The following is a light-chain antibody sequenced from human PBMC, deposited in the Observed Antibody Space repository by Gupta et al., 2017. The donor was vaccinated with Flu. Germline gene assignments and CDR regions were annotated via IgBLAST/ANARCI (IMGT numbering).Light chain of an antibody. CDR3: QRDDGTPYI. Sequence: DIVMTQSPDSLAVSLGERATINCKSSQSILYSSNNKNYIAWYQQKPGQPPNLLIYWASTRESGVPDRFSGSGSGTDFTLTISSLHAEDVAIYYCQRDDGTPYIFGQGTKLEIK. V-gene: IGKV4-1*01. CDR2: WAS. J-gene: IGKJ2*01. CDR1: QSILYSSNNKNY.